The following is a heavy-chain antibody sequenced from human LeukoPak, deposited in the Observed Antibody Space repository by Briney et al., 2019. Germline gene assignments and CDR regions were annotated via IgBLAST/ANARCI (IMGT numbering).Heavy chain of an antibody. J-gene: IGHJ4*02. CDR3: ARGTSYCSSTSCSPSLGFDY. Sequence: ASVKVSCKASGYTFTSYDINWVRQATGQGLEWMGWMNPNSGNTGYAQKFQGRVTITRNTSISTAYMELSSLRSEDTAVYYCARGTSYCSSTSCSPSLGFDYWGQGTLVTVSS. D-gene: IGHD2-2*01. CDR1: GYTFTSYD. V-gene: IGHV1-8*03. CDR2: MNPNSGNT.